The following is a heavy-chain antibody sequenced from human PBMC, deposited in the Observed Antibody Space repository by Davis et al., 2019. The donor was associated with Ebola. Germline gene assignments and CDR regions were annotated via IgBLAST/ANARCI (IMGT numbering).Heavy chain of an antibody. Sequence: GESLKISCAASGFTFSSYSMNWVRQAPGKGLEWVSSISSSSSYIYYADSVKGRFTISRDNAKNSLYLQMNSLRAEDTAVYYCASRGSYYSPRDDYWGQGTLVTVSS. J-gene: IGHJ4*02. CDR2: ISSSSSYI. V-gene: IGHV3-21*01. CDR3: ASRGSYYSPRDDY. D-gene: IGHD1-26*01. CDR1: GFTFSSYS.